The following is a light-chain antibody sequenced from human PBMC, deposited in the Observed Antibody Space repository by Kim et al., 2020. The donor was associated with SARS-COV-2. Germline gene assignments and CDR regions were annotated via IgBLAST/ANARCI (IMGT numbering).Light chain of an antibody. V-gene: IGKV1-9*01. Sequence: ASVGDRVTITCWASQGISSRLAWYQQEPGKAPKRLIYLASTLQSGVPSRFSGSGSATEFTLTVSSLQPEDFATYYCQQSTSYPITFGGGTKVDIK. CDR3: QQSTSYPIT. CDR2: LAS. J-gene: IGKJ4*01. CDR1: QGISSR.